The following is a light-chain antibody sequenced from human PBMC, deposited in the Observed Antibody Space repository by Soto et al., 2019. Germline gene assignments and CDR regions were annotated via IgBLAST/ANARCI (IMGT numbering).Light chain of an antibody. Sequence: SVLTQPPSASGTPGQRVTISCSDSSANIESNTVTWYQQLPGTAPKLVIYSNYDRPSGVPDRFSGSTSGTSASLVIRGLQTEDEADYYWAAWDDILNGYVFGGGTKVTVL. CDR1: SANIESNT. CDR2: SNY. CDR3: AAWDDILNGYV. V-gene: IGLV1-44*01. J-gene: IGLJ1*01.